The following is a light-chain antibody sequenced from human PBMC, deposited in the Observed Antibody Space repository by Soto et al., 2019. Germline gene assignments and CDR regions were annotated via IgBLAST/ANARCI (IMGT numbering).Light chain of an antibody. CDR1: SSDVGAFNY. J-gene: IGLJ1*01. V-gene: IGLV2-14*03. CDR3: NSYTSNNTYV. Sequence: QSVLTQPASVSGSPGQAITISCSGTSSDVGAFNYVSWYQQHPGKAPKLMIYDVSNRPLGVSNRFSGSKSGNTASLTISGLRAEDEADYYCNSYTSNNTYVFGTGTKLTVL. CDR2: DVS.